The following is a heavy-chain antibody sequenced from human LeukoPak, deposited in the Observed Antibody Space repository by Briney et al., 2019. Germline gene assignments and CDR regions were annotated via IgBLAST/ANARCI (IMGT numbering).Heavy chain of an antibody. J-gene: IGHJ4*02. CDR2: INPNSGGT. D-gene: IGHD3-3*01. CDR1: GYTFTGYY. V-gene: IGHV1-2*02. CDR3: ARDWMDFWSGYPYYFDY. Sequence: ASVKVSCKASGYTFTGYYMHWVRQAPGQGLEWMGWINPNSGGTNYAQKFQGRVTMTRDTSISTAYMELSRLRSDDTAVYYCARDWMDFWSGYPYYFDYWGQGTLVTVSS.